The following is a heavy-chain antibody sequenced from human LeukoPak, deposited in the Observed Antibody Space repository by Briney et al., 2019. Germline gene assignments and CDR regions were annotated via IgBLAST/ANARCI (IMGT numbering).Heavy chain of an antibody. CDR3: AIDPYDSSGYYYASGAFDI. CDR2: ISGYNGNT. CDR1: GYTFISYG. V-gene: IGHV1-18*01. Sequence: ASVKVSCKASGYTFISYGITWVRQAPGQGLEWMGWISGYNGNTKYAQKFQGRVTMTTDTSTSTAYMELRSLRSDDTAVYYCAIDPYDSSGYYYASGAFDIWGQGTMVTVSS. J-gene: IGHJ3*02. D-gene: IGHD3-22*01.